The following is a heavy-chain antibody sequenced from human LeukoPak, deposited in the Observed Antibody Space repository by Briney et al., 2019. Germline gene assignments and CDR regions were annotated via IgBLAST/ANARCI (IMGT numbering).Heavy chain of an antibody. J-gene: IGHJ5*02. CDR3: ARAKGYSSGWAENWFDP. D-gene: IGHD6-19*01. CDR1: GGSFSGYY. CDR2: IYYSGST. V-gene: IGHV4-59*01. Sequence: PSETLSLTCAVYGGSFSGYYWSWIRQPPGKGLEWIGYIYYSGSTNYNPSLKSRVTISVDTSKNQFSLKLSSVTAADTAVYYCARAKGYSSGWAENWFDPWGQGTLVTVSS.